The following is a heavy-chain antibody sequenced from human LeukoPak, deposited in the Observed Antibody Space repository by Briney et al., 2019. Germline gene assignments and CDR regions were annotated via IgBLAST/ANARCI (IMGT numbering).Heavy chain of an antibody. J-gene: IGHJ4*02. D-gene: IGHD1-26*01. CDR1: GGTFSSYA. CDR3: ARAVGWELYHFDY. Sequence: GASVKVSCKASGGTFSSYAISWVRQAPGQGLEWMGGIIPIFGTANYAQKFQGRVTITADESTSTAYMELSSLRSEDTAAYYCARAVGWELYHFDYWGQGTLVTVSS. V-gene: IGHV1-69*13. CDR2: IIPIFGTA.